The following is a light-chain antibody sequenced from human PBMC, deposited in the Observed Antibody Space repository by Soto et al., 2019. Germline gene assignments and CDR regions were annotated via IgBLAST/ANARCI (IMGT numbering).Light chain of an antibody. V-gene: IGKV3-11*01. J-gene: IGKJ4*01. CDR3: QQRVNWLT. Sequence: EIVLTQSPAMLSLSPGERATLSCRASQSVGTYLDWYQQKLGQAPRLLIYDASNRATGIPARFSGSGSGTDFTLTISSLEPEDFAVYYCQQRVNWLTFGGGTKVEV. CDR1: QSVGTY. CDR2: DAS.